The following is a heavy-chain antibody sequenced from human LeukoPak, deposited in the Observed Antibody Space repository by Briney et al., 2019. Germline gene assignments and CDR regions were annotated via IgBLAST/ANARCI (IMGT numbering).Heavy chain of an antibody. D-gene: IGHD2-8*01. CDR1: GGSFSGYY. CDR3: ARVGAVLLMGYGRVGYYGMDV. J-gene: IGHJ6*02. CDR2: INHSGST. V-gene: IGHV4-34*01. Sequence: SETLSLTCAVYGGSFSGYYWSWIRQPPGKGLEWIGEINHSGSTNYNPSLKSRVTISVDTSKNQFSLKLSSVTAADTAVYYCARVGAVLLMGYGRVGYYGMDVWGQGTTVTVSS.